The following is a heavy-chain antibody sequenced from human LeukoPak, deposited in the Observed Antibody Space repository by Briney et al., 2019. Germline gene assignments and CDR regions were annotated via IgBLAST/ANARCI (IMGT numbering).Heavy chain of an antibody. D-gene: IGHD5-12*01. CDR1: CFHFIDYS. CDR3: ARDHRYAFDN. J-gene: IGHJ4*01. CDR2: LGLCSGNT. V-gene: IGHV3-48*01. Sequence: QSGGSLRLSCAASCFHFIDYSMICVRQAPGEGVEWISYLGLCSGNTKYADSVKGRFTISRNKARNPLYLQMNSLRVEDTAVYYCARDHRYAFDNWGHGTLVTVSS.